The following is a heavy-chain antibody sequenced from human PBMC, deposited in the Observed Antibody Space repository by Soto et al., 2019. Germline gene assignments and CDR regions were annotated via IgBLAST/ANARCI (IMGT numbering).Heavy chain of an antibody. D-gene: IGHD1-20*01. CDR2: SYYSGTT. J-gene: IGHJ5*02. CDR1: GASISVHSYY. Sequence: SETLSLTCTVSGASISVHSYYWTWIRQPPGKGLEWIGSSYYSGTTYFNPSLKSRATISVDTSKNQFSLRLTSVTAADTAIYYCTRRYNWNDNYFDTWGPGALVTVSS. V-gene: IGHV4-39*01. CDR3: TRRYNWNDNYFDT.